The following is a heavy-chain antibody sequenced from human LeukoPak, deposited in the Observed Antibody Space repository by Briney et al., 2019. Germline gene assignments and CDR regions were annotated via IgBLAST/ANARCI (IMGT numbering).Heavy chain of an antibody. CDR1: GFTVSSNY. J-gene: IGHJ5*02. Sequence: QPGGSLRLSCAASGFTVSSNYMSWVRQAPGKGLELVSVIYSGGSTYYADSVKGRFTISRDKSKNTLYLQMNSLRAEDTAVHYCARAALHYSQNYEGYWFDPWGQGTLVTVSS. CDR3: ARAALHYSQNYEGYWFDP. V-gene: IGHV3-66*01. CDR2: IYSGGST. D-gene: IGHD3-22*01.